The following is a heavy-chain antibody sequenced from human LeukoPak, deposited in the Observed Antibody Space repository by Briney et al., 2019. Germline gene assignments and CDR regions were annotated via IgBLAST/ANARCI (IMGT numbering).Heavy chain of an antibody. D-gene: IGHD6-19*01. V-gene: IGHV4-59*08. Sequence: PSETLSLTCTVSGGSISSYYWSWIRQPPGKGLEWIGYIYCSGSTNYNPSLKSRVTISVDTSKNQFSLKLSSVTAADTAVYYCARRFNRYSSGWSYFDYWGQGTLVTVSS. CDR3: ARRFNRYSSGWSYFDY. J-gene: IGHJ4*02. CDR2: IYCSGST. CDR1: GGSISSYY.